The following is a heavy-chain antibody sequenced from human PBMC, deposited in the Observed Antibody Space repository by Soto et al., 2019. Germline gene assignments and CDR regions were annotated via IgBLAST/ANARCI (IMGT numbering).Heavy chain of an antibody. CDR2: INHSGST. CDR1: GGSFSGYY. V-gene: IGHV4-34*01. D-gene: IGHD5-18*01. J-gene: IGHJ4*02. Sequence: PSETLSLTCAVYGGSFSGYYWSWIRQPPGKGLEWIGEINHSGSTNYNPSLKSRVTISVDTSKNQFSMKLSSVTAPATAVYSCAREKSWEYSYGFDYWGQGTLVTVSS. CDR3: AREKSWEYSYGFDY.